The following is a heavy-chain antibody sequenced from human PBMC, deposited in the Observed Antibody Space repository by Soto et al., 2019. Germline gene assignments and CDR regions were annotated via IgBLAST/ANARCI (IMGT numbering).Heavy chain of an antibody. CDR1: GGSISCSY. CDR3: ARSVAVPGAHIDY. Sequence: LETLSLTCIVSGGSISCSYWSWIRQSPGKGLEWLGYVYYTGSTNYSPSLRSRVSISVDTSKNEFSLRLSSVTAADTAVYFCARSVAVPGAHIDYWGQGTQVTVSS. CDR2: VYYTGST. V-gene: IGHV4-59*01. D-gene: IGHD6-19*01. J-gene: IGHJ4*02.